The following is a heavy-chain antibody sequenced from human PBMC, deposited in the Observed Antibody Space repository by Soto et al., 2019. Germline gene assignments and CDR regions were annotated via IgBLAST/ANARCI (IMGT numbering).Heavy chain of an antibody. CDR2: ISGGGSST. V-gene: IGHV3-23*01. J-gene: IGHJ3*02. CDR1: GFTFSSYG. D-gene: IGHD3-3*01. CDR3: ARDQRITITRGGAFDI. Sequence: GGSLRLSCAASGFTFSSYGMSWVRQAPGKGLEWVSAISGGGSSTYYADSVKGRFTVSRDNSKNTLYLQMNSLRAEDTAVYYCARDQRITITRGGAFDIWGQGTMVTVSS.